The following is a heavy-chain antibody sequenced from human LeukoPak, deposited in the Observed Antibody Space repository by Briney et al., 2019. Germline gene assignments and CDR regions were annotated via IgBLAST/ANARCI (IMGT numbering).Heavy chain of an antibody. Sequence: GGSLRLSCAASGFTFSSFVVSWVRQAPGKGLEWVSSIIGDGERTHYADSVKGRFTISRENSKNMLYLQMNSLRAEDTAVYYCAKEGVAVTTRGAYFDYWGQGTLVTVS. CDR2: IIGDGERT. CDR1: GFTFSSFV. V-gene: IGHV3-23*01. CDR3: AKEGVAVTTRGAYFDY. J-gene: IGHJ4*02. D-gene: IGHD4-17*01.